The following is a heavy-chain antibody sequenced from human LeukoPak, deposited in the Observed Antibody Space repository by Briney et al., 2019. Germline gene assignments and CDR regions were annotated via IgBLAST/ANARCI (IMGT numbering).Heavy chain of an antibody. D-gene: IGHD4-23*01. CDR1: GYTFTSYG. V-gene: IGHV7-4-1*02. CDR2: INTNTGNP. J-gene: IGHJ4*02. Sequence: VASVKVSCKASGYTFTSYGISWVRQAPGQGLEWMGWINTNTGNPTYAQGFTGRFVFSLDTSVSTAYLQISSLKAEDTAVYYCARVVYGGKGLYFDYWGQGTLVTVSS. CDR3: ARVVYGGKGLYFDY.